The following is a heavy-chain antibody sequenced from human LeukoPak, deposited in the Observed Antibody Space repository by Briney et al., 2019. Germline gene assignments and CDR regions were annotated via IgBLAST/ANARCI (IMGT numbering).Heavy chain of an antibody. Sequence: PSETLSLTCTVSGGSISSSSYYWGWIRQPPGKGLEWIGSIYYSGSTYYNPSLKSRVTISVDTSKNQFSLKLSSVTAADTAVYYCARGGYCSGGSCYSVWFDPWGQGTLVTVSS. D-gene: IGHD2-15*01. V-gene: IGHV4-39*01. CDR3: ARGGYCSGGSCYSVWFDP. J-gene: IGHJ5*02. CDR2: IYYSGST. CDR1: GGSISSSSYY.